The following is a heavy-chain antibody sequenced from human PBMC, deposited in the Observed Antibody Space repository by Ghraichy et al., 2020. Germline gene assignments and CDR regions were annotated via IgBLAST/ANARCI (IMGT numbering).Heavy chain of an antibody. V-gene: IGHV4-38-2*02. J-gene: IGHJ5*02. CDR2: ISHSGST. D-gene: IGHD3-3*01. CDR1: GSSLSTDYY. CDR3: ARRGGSWSALSVSWFDP. Sequence: SETLSLTCTVSGSSLSTDYYWGWIRPPPGKGLEWIGSISHSGSTYYNPFLQSRVTMSVDTSKNQFSLQLNSVTAADTAVYYCARRGGSWSALSVSWFDPWGQGTLVTVAS.